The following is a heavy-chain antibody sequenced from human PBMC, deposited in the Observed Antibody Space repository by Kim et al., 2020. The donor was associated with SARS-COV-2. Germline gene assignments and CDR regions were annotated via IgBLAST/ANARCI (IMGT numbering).Heavy chain of an antibody. CDR2: IRWNGGSI. J-gene: IGHJ1*01. V-gene: IGHV3-9*01. D-gene: IGHD3-22*01. Sequence: GGSLRLSCAASGFTFDDYAMHWVRQAPGKGLEWVSAIRWNGGSIGYADSVKGRFTISRDNAKNSLYLQMNSLRAEDTALYYCAKDKDYDSSGYLDQWGQGPLVTVSP. CDR1: GFTFDDYA. CDR3: AKDKDYDSSGYLDQ.